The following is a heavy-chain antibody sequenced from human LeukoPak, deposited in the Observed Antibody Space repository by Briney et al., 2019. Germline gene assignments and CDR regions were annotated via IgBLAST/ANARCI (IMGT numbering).Heavy chain of an antibody. CDR2: ISGGGGSI. J-gene: IGHJ4*02. V-gene: IGHV3-23*01. Sequence: GGSLRLSCAASGFTFSSYAMSWVRQAPGKGLEWVSAISGGGGSIYYADSVKGRFTISRDNSKNTLDPQMNSLRAEDTAVYYCARDFHSYADYWGQGTLVTVSS. D-gene: IGHD5-18*01. CDR3: ARDFHSYADY. CDR1: GFTFSSYA.